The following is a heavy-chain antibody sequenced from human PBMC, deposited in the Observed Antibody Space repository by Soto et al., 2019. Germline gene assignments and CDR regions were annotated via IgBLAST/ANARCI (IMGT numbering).Heavy chain of an antibody. Sequence: SETLSLTCAVYGGSFSGYYWSWIRQPPGKGLEWIGEINHSGSTNYNPSLKSRVTISVDTSKNQFSLKLSSVTAADTAVYYCASTEMTTVTTSVSFDYWGQGTLVTVSS. V-gene: IGHV4-34*01. CDR3: ASTEMTTVTTSVSFDY. CDR1: GGSFSGYY. D-gene: IGHD4-17*01. CDR2: INHSGST. J-gene: IGHJ4*02.